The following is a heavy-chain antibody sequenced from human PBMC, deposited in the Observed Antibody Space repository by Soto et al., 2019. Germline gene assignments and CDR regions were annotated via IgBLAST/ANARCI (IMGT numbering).Heavy chain of an antibody. D-gene: IGHD1-1*01. Sequence: EGQLVETGGGLIQSGGSLRLSCAASGFTVRSPYMSWVRQAPGKGLEWVSVIYGGGSTYYAHSVTGRFTISRDNSKNNTYLQLDTLRAEDTAMYYCTRGGSYNYGMDSEDAFDIWGQGTMVTVSS. V-gene: IGHV3-53*02. CDR1: GFTVRSPY. J-gene: IGHJ3*02. CDR3: TRGGSYNYGMDSEDAFDI. CDR2: IYGGGST.